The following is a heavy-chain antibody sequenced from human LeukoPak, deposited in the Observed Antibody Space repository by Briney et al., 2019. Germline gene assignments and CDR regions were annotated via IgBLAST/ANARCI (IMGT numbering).Heavy chain of an antibody. CDR2: MNPKSGNT. CDR3: ARGRAAGA. D-gene: IGHD2-8*02. J-gene: IGHJ5*02. V-gene: IGHV1-8*01. CDR1: GYNFNYND. Sequence: ASVKVSCKASGYNFNYNDINWIRQATGQGLEWMGWMNPKSGNTGYAQKFQDRLTMTGDTSITTAYMELSSLTSDDTAIYYCARGRAAGAWGQGTLVTVSS.